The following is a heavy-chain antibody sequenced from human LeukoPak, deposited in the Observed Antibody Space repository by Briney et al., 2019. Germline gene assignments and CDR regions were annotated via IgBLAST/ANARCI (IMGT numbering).Heavy chain of an antibody. J-gene: IGHJ4*02. CDR1: GFTFSSYG. Sequence: GGSRRLSCAASGFTFSSYGMHWVRQAPGKGLEWVAFIRYDGSNKYYADSVKGRFTISRDNSKNTLYLQMNSLRAEDTAVYYCARSAYGSGSYYKYWGQGTLVTVSS. CDR3: ARSAYGSGSYYKY. D-gene: IGHD3-10*01. V-gene: IGHV3-33*08. CDR2: IRYDGSNK.